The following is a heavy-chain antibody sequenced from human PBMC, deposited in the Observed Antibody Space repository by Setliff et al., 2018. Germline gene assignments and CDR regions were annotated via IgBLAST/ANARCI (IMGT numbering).Heavy chain of an antibody. CDR3: SRERAGGRGFTFGAIYYYYGMDV. J-gene: IGHJ6*02. CDR1: GGTFSSYA. V-gene: IGHV1-69*05. D-gene: IGHD3-16*01. Sequence: ASVKVSCKASGGTFSSYAISWVRQAPGQGLEWMGGIIPIFGTANYAQNLQGRVTMTRDTSMSTVYMELSSLRFEDTAVYYCSRERAGGRGFTFGAIYYYYGMDVWGQGTTVTVSS. CDR2: IIPIFGTA.